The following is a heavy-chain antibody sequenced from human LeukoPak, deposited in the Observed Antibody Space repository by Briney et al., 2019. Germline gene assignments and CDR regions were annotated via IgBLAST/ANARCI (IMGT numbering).Heavy chain of an antibody. D-gene: IGHD3-3*01. CDR2: IYTSGST. J-gene: IGHJ3*01. CDR3: ARGMKRITIFGVATGL. CDR1: GGSISSGSYY. V-gene: IGHV4-61*02. Sequence: SETLSLTCTVSGGSISSGSYYWSWIRQPAGKGLEWIGRIYTSGSTNYNPSLKSRVTISVDTSKNQFSLKLSSVTAADTAVYYCARGMKRITIFGVATGLWGQGTMVTVSS.